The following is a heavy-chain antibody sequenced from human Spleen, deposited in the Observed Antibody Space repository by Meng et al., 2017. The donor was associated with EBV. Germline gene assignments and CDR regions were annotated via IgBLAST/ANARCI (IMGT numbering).Heavy chain of an antibody. CDR1: GFSLRTSGVG. CDR3: TLLVGATSLDY. Sequence: HITFEAPDHTMVHPTPTHTLTVTFSGFSLRTSGVGVVWFRQPPGKALEWLALIYWDDDKRYSPSLKSRLTITKDTSKNQVVLTMTNMDPVDTATYYCTLLVGATSLDYWGQGTLVTVSS. V-gene: IGHV2-5*02. D-gene: IGHD1-26*01. J-gene: IGHJ4*02. CDR2: IYWDDDK.